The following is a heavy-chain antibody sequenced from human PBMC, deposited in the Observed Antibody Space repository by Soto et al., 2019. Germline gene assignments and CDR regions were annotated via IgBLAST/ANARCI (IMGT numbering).Heavy chain of an antibody. CDR1: GFTFSSYW. Sequence: EVQLVESGGGLVQPGGSLRLSCAASGFTFSSYWMHWVRQAPGKGLVWVSRINSDGSSTSYADSVKGRFTISRDNAKNTLYLRMNSLRAEDTAVYYCAVAVAGPTAIGYWGQGTRVTVSS. V-gene: IGHV3-74*01. CDR3: AVAVAGPTAIGY. D-gene: IGHD6-19*01. J-gene: IGHJ4*02. CDR2: INSDGSST.